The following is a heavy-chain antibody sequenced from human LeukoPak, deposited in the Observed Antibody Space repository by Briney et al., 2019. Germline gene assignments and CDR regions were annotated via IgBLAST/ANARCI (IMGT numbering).Heavy chain of an antibody. CDR2: IYTSGST. D-gene: IGHD3-3*01. CDR1: GGSISSGSYY. V-gene: IGHV4-61*02. Sequence: SQTLSLTCTVSGGSISSGSYYWSWIRQPAGKGLEWIGRIYTSGSTNYNPSLKSRVTISVDTSKNQFSLKLSSVTAADTAVYYCARVGVNYDFWSGYPPENWFDPWGQETLVTVSS. CDR3: ARVGVNYDFWSGYPPENWFDP. J-gene: IGHJ5*02.